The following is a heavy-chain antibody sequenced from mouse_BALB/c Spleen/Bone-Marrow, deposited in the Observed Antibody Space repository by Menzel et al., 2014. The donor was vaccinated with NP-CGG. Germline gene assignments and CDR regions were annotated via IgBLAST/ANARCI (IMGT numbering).Heavy chain of an antibody. CDR3: TRSTMITYFDY. CDR1: GYTFTSYY. Sequence: QVQLQQPGAELVKPGASVKLSCKASGYTFTSYYMYWVKQRPRQGLEWIGEINPSNGGTNFNEKFKSKATLTVDKSSSTAYMQLSSLTSEDSAVYYRTRSTMITYFDYWGQGTTLTVSS. V-gene: IGHV1S81*02. J-gene: IGHJ2*01. D-gene: IGHD2-4*01. CDR2: INPSNGGT.